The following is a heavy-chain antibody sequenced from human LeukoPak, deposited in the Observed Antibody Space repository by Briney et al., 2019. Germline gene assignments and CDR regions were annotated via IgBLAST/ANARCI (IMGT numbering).Heavy chain of an antibody. Sequence: ASVKVSCKASGGTFSSYAISWVRQAPGQGLEWMGGIIPIFGTASYAQKFQGRVTITADKSTSTAYMELSSLRSEDTAVYYCARAGGPLFDGNYYYGMDVWGKGTTVTVSS. CDR1: GGTFSSYA. CDR2: IIPIFGTA. CDR3: ARAGGPLFDGNYYYGMDV. D-gene: IGHD2-8*02. J-gene: IGHJ6*04. V-gene: IGHV1-69*06.